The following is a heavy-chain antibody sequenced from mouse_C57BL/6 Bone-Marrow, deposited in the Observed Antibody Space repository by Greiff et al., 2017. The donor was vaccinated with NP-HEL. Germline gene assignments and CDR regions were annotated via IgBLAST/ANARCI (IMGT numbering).Heavy chain of an antibody. D-gene: IGHD1-1*01. CDR1: GYTFTSYW. CDR2: INPSSGYT. J-gene: IGHJ3*01. V-gene: IGHV1-7*01. CDR3: AKEVNYGSSYAWFAY. Sequence: QVQLQQSGAELAKPGASVKLSCKASGYTFTSYWMHWVKQRPGQGLEWIGYINPSSGYTKYNQKFKDKATLTADKSSSTAYMQLSSLTYEDSAVYHCAKEVNYGSSYAWFAYWGQGTLVTVSA.